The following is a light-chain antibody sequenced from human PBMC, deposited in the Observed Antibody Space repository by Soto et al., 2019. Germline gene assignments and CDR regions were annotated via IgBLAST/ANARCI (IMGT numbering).Light chain of an antibody. CDR2: EVS. J-gene: IGLJ1*01. CDR1: SSDVGAYNR. CDR3: AAWDDSLSGYV. Sequence: QSALTQPASVSGSPGQSITISCTGTSSDVGAYNRVSWYQQHSGKAPKLMIYEVSNRPSGVSNRFSGSKSGNTASLTISGLQAEDEADYYCAAWDDSLSGYVFGTGTKVTVL. V-gene: IGLV2-14*01.